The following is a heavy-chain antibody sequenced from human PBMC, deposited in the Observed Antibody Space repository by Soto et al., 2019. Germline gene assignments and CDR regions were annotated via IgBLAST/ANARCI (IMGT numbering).Heavy chain of an antibody. CDR2: IYYSGTT. CDR3: ARETGSGRYYDF. D-gene: IGHD3-10*01. V-gene: IGHV4-59*01. J-gene: IGHJ4*02. CDR1: GGSISSYF. Sequence: SETLSLTCTVSGGSISSYFWSWIRQPPGKGLEWIGYIYYSGTTNYNPSLKNRVTLSVDTSKNQFSLSLSSVTAADTGVYYCARETGSGRYYDFWGEGALVTVSS.